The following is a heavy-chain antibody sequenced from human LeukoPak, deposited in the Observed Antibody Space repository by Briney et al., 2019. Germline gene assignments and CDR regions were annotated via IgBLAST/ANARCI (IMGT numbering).Heavy chain of an antibody. Sequence: ASVKVSCKASGYAFTGYYMHWVRQAPGPGLEWMGWINPNSGGTNYAQKFQGRVTMTRDTSISTAYMELSRLRSDDTAVYYCARGLRYSSSCLHYWGQGTLVTVSS. V-gene: IGHV1-2*02. J-gene: IGHJ4*02. CDR1: GYAFTGYY. D-gene: IGHD6-13*01. CDR3: ARGLRYSSSCLHY. CDR2: INPNSGGT.